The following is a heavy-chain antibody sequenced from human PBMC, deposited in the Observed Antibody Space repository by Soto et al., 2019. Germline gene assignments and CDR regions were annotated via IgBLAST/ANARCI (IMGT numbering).Heavy chain of an antibody. V-gene: IGHV4-59*01. J-gene: IGHJ4*02. Sequence: PSETLSLTCTVSGGSISSYYWSWIRQPPGKGLEWIGYIYYSGSTNYNPSLKSRVTISVDTSKNQFSLKLSSVTAADTAVYYCARVKRGANCSGGSCYRGYFDYWGQGTLVTVSS. CDR2: IYYSGST. CDR1: GGSISSYY. D-gene: IGHD2-15*01. CDR3: ARVKRGANCSGGSCYRGYFDY.